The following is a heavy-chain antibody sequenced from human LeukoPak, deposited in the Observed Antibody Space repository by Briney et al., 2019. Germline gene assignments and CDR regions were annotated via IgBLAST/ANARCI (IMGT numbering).Heavy chain of an antibody. CDR1: GGSISSTNW. J-gene: IGHJ4*02. V-gene: IGHV4-4*02. CDR2: IYHSGST. CDR3: ARAGYGDSDFDY. Sequence: SETLSLTCAVSGGSISSTNWWSWVRQPPGKGLEWIGEIYHSGSTNYNPSLKSRVTISVDTSKNQFSLKLNSVTAADTAVYYCARAGYGDSDFDYWGQGTLVTVSS. D-gene: IGHD4-17*01.